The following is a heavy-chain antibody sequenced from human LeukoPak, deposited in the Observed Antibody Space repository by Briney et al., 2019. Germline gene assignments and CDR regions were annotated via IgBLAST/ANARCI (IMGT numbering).Heavy chain of an antibody. V-gene: IGHV3-33*01. D-gene: IGHD4-17*01. CDR1: GFTFSSYG. Sequence: GGSLRLSCAASGFTFSSYGMHWVRQAPGKGLEWVAVIWYDGSNKYYADSVKGRFTISRDNSKNTLYLQMNSLRAEDTAVYYCVRVIYGEALANDYWGQGTLVTVSS. CDR3: VRVIYGEALANDY. J-gene: IGHJ4*02. CDR2: IWYDGSNK.